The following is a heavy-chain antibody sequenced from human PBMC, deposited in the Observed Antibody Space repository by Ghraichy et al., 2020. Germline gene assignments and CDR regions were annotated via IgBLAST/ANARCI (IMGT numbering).Heavy chain of an antibody. J-gene: IGHJ4*02. D-gene: IGHD3-22*01. CDR2: FYYSGST. Sequence: SQTLSLTCTVSGGSISSYYWSWIRQPPGKGLEWIGYFYYSGSTNYNPSLKSRVTISVDTSKNQFSLKLSSVTAADTAVSYCTRGSYYYDSSGYNPFFDYWGQGTLVTVSS. CDR3: TRGSYYYDSSGYNPFFDY. CDR1: GGSISSYY. V-gene: IGHV4-59*01.